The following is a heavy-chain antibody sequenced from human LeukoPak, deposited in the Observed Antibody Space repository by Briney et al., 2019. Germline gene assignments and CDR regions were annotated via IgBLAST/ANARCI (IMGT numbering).Heavy chain of an antibody. CDR2: IYTSGST. V-gene: IGHV4-61*02. CDR1: GGSISSGSYY. Sequence: PSETLSLTCTVSGGSISSGSYYWSWIRQPAGKGLEWIGRIYTSGSTNYNPSLKSRVTISVDTSKNQFSLKLSSVTAADTAVYYCARGRYSYGHHYFDYWGQGTLVTVSS. CDR3: ARGRYSYGHHYFDY. D-gene: IGHD5-18*01. J-gene: IGHJ4*02.